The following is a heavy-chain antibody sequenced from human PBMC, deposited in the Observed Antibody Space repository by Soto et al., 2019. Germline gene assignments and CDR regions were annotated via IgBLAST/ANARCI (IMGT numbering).Heavy chain of an antibody. J-gene: IGHJ4*02. D-gene: IGHD2-15*01. CDR2: MNPNSGNT. V-gene: IGHV1-8*01. Sequence: ASVKVSFKASGYTFTSYGINWVRQATGQGLEWMGWMNPNSGNTGYAQKFQGRVTMTRNTSISTAYMELSSLRSEDTAVYYFAREGVVVAATPVGDYWGQGTLVTVSS. CDR3: AREGVVVAATPVGDY. CDR1: GYTFTSYG.